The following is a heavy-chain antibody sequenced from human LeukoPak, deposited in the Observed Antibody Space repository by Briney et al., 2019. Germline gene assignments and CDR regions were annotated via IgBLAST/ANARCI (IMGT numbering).Heavy chain of an antibody. CDR1: GFTFSSSW. CDR2: ITRDGSST. CDR3: ARDPGYESWSPFWGGMDV. Sequence: GGSLRLSCAASGFTFSSSWMHWVRQAPGKGLVWVPRITRDGSSTTYADSVKGRFTTSRDNAKHTLYLQMDSLRDDDTAVYYCARDPGYESWSPFWGGMDVWGNGTTVIVSS. D-gene: IGHD3-16*01. J-gene: IGHJ6*04. V-gene: IGHV3-74*01.